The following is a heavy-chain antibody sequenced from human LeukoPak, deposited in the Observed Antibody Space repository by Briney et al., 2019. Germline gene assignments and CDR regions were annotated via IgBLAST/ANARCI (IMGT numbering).Heavy chain of an antibody. J-gene: IGHJ4*02. CDR2: ISAY. V-gene: IGHV1-18*01. CDR1: GYPFTSYG. D-gene: IGHD3-22*01. Sequence: GASVKVSCKASGYPFTSYGISWVRQAPGQGLEWMGWISAYAQKFQGRVTMTTDTSTSTAYMELRSLRSDDTAVYYCARRFNYYDSSGYYEGFYFDYWGQGTLVTVSS. CDR3: ARRFNYYDSSGYYEGFYFDY.